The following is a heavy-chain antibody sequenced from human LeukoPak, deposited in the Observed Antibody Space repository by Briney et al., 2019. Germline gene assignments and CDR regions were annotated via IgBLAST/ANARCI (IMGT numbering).Heavy chain of an antibody. CDR3: ARAGLKWLGGSDY. CDR1: GGSISSRSYY. V-gene: IGHV4-61*05. Sequence: SETLSLTCSVSGGSISSRSYYWGWIRQPPGKGLEWIGYTYYDGSANYNPSLQSRVTISVDTSMNQFSLRLSSVIAADTAVYYCARAGLKWLGGSDYWGQGTLVTVSS. J-gene: IGHJ4*02. D-gene: IGHD6-19*01. CDR2: TYYDGSA.